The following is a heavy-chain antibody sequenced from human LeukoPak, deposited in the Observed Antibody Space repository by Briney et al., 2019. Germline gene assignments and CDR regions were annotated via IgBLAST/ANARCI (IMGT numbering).Heavy chain of an antibody. Sequence: SETLSLTCAVYGGSFSGYYGSWIRQPPGKGLEWIGEINHSGSTNYNPSLKSRVTISVDTSKNQFSLKLSSVTAADTAVYYCARLSVAIFGVVIMDYWGQGTLVTVSS. CDR3: ARLSVAIFGVVIMDY. CDR1: GGSFSGYY. V-gene: IGHV4-34*01. D-gene: IGHD3-3*01. J-gene: IGHJ4*02. CDR2: INHSGST.